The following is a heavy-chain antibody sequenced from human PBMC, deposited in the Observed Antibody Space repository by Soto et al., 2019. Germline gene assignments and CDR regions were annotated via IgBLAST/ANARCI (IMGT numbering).Heavy chain of an antibody. CDR3: VRDGTKTLRDWFDP. CDR1: GASISGFY. CDR2: IYATGTT. J-gene: IGHJ5*02. D-gene: IGHD1-1*01. V-gene: IGHV4-4*07. Sequence: SETLSLTCTVSGASISGFYWSWIRKSAGKGLEWIGRIYATGTTAYNPSLKSRVMMSVDTSKRQFSLKLRSVTAADTAVYYCVRDGTKTLRDWFDPWGQGISVTVSS.